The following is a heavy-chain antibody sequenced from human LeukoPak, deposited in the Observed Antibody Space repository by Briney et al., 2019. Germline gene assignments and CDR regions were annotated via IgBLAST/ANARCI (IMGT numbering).Heavy chain of an antibody. CDR1: GFTFSSYG. Sequence: GRSLRLSCAASGFTFSSYGMHWVRQAPGKGLGWVAVISYDGSNKYYADSVKGRFTISRDNSKNTLYLQMNSLRAEDTAVYYCAKDGADILTGYNYFDYWGQGTLVTVSS. CDR2: ISYDGSNK. J-gene: IGHJ4*02. V-gene: IGHV3-30*18. D-gene: IGHD3-9*01. CDR3: AKDGADILTGYNYFDY.